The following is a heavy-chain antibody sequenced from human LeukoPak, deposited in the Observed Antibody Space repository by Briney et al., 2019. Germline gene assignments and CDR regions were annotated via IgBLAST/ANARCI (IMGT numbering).Heavy chain of an antibody. CDR3: ARDGSGWTFDY. D-gene: IGHD6-19*01. Sequence: SETLPLTCTVSGGSISSYYWSWIRQPPGKGLEWIGYIYYSGSTNYNPSLKSRVTISVDTSKNQFSLKLSSVTAADTAVYYCARDGSGWTFDYWGQGTLVTVSS. V-gene: IGHV4-59*01. CDR1: GGSISSYY. J-gene: IGHJ4*02. CDR2: IYYSGST.